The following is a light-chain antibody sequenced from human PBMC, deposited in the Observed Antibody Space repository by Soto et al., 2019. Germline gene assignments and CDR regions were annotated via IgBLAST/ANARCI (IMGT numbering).Light chain of an antibody. CDR3: QHYNSYSEA. Sequence: DIQMTQSPSTLSASVGDRVTITCRASEKINKWLAWYQQKPGKAPKLLISDASSLESGVPSRFRGSGSETEFTLTISGLQPDDFATYYCQHYNSYSEAFGQGTKVDIK. CDR2: DAS. J-gene: IGKJ1*01. V-gene: IGKV1-5*01. CDR1: EKINKW.